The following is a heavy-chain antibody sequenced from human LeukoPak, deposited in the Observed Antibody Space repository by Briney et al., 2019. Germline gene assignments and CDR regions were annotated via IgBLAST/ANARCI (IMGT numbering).Heavy chain of an antibody. CDR1: GFTVSSNY. Sequence: GGSLRLSCAASGFTVSSNYMNWVRQAPGKGLEWVSYISNSSRTIYYADSVEGRFTISRDNAKNSLYLQMNSLRAEDTAVYYCASGWLRRDFWGQGTLVTVSS. D-gene: IGHD5-12*01. J-gene: IGHJ4*02. CDR2: ISNSSRTI. CDR3: ASGWLRRDF. V-gene: IGHV3-48*01.